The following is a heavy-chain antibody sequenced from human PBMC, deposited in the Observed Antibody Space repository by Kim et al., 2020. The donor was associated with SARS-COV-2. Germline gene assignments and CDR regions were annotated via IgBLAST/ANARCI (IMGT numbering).Heavy chain of an antibody. CDR3: ARGGAVLRFLEWLSSYFDY. CDR1: GYTFSIYA. D-gene: IGHD3-3*01. J-gene: IGHJ4*01. V-gene: IGHV1-3*01. CDR2: INAGSGNT. Sequence: ASVKVSCKASGYTFSIYAMHWVRQAPGQRLEWMGWINAGSGNTEYSQKFQGRLIITRDTSASTAYMELSSLRSEDTAVYYCARGGAVLRFLEWLSSYFDY.